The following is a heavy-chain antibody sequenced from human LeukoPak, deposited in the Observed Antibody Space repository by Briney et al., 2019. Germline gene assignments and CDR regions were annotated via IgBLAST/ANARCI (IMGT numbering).Heavy chain of an antibody. CDR2: IIPIFATP. V-gene: IGHV1-69*13. J-gene: IGHJ4*02. CDR3: ARSDGGNSEGGIDY. Sequence: SVKVSCKASGGTFSSFAISWVRHAPGQGLEWMGEIIPIFATPNYALKFQDRVTITADESTSTAYMELSSLKSDDTAVYYCARSDGGNSEGGIDYWGQGTLVTVSS. D-gene: IGHD4-23*01. CDR1: GGTFSSFA.